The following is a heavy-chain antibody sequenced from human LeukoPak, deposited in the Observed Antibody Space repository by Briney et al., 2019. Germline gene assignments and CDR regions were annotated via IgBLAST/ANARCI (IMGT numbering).Heavy chain of an antibody. CDR3: ARLTYGSGSYYNLDY. Sequence: SETLSLTCTVSGGSISSSSYYWGWIRQPPGKGLEWIGSIYYSGSTYYNPSLKSRVTISVDTSKNKLSLKLSSVTAADTAVYYCARLTYGSGSYYNLDYWGQGTLVTVSS. D-gene: IGHD3-10*01. CDR1: GGSISSSSYY. V-gene: IGHV4-39*01. J-gene: IGHJ4*02. CDR2: IYYSGST.